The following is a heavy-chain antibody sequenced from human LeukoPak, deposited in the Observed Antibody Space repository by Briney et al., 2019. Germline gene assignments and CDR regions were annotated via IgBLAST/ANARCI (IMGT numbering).Heavy chain of an antibody. CDR3: ASSGSYRFDY. Sequence: GGSLRLSCAASGFNFANHAMSWVRQTPGKGLEWVSAISGGGDITYYADSVTGRFTISRDNAKNSLYLQMNSLRDEDTAVYYCASSGSYRFDYWGQGTLVTVSS. CDR2: ISGGGDIT. J-gene: IGHJ4*02. D-gene: IGHD1-26*01. CDR1: GFNFANHA. V-gene: IGHV3-23*01.